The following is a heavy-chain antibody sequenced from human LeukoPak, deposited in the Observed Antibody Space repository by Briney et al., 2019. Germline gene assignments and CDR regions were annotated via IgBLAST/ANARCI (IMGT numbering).Heavy chain of an antibody. Sequence: SLRLSCAASGFTFDDYAMHWVRQAPGKGLEWVSGISWNSGSIGYADSVKGRFTISRDNAKNSLYLQMNSLRAEDTAVYYCAKDLSPPPLYWGQGTPITVSS. J-gene: IGHJ4*02. CDR1: GFTFDDYA. CDR3: AKDLSPPPLY. CDR2: ISWNSGSI. V-gene: IGHV3-9*01.